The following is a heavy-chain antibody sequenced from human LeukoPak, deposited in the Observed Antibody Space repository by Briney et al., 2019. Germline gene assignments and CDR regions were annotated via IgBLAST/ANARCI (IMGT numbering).Heavy chain of an antibody. CDR1: GFTFSSYG. CDR2: ISYDGSNK. D-gene: IGHD1-1*01. Sequence: GGSLRLSCAASGFTFSSYGMHWVRQAPGKGLEWVAVISYDGSNKYYADSVKGRFTISRDNSKNTLYLQMNSLRAEDTAVYYCAKDINWNDEALDYWGQGTLVTVSS. CDR3: AKDINWNDEALDY. V-gene: IGHV3-30*18. J-gene: IGHJ4*02.